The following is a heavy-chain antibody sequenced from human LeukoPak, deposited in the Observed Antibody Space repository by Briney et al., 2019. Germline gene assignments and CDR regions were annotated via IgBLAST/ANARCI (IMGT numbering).Heavy chain of an antibody. CDR1: GFTFDNFA. J-gene: IGHJ4*02. Sequence: PGGSLRLSCAASGFTFDNFAMNWVRQAPGKGLEWVSGISDSGGSTHYADSVKGRFTCSRDNPKNTLYLQMNSLRAEDTAVYYCAKVLVAGASRGYFDSWGQGTLVTVSS. D-gene: IGHD1-26*01. CDR2: ISDSGGST. V-gene: IGHV3-23*01. CDR3: AKVLVAGASRGYFDS.